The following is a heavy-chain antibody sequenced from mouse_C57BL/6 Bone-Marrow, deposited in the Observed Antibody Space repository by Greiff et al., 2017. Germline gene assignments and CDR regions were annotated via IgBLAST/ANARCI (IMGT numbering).Heavy chain of an antibody. J-gene: IGHJ1*03. CDR2: IYPGNSDT. V-gene: IGHV1-5*01. D-gene: IGHD2-2*01. CDR3: TRIYYGYDANFDV. Sequence: VQLQQSGTVLARPGASVKMSCKTSGYTFTSYWMHWVKQRPGQGLEWIGAIYPGNSDTSYNQKFKGKAKLTAVTSASTAYMELSSLTNEDSAVYYCTRIYYGYDANFDVWGTGTTVTVSS. CDR1: GYTFTSYW.